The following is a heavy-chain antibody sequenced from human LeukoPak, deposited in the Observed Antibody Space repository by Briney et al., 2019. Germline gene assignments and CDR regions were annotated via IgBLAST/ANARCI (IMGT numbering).Heavy chain of an antibody. CDR3: ARGYYDYVWGSYRPDY. CDR1: GYTFTSYA. V-gene: IGHV1-3*01. Sequence: ASVKVSCKASGYTFTSYAMHWVRQAPGQRLEWMGWINAGNGNTKYSQQFQGRVTITRDTSASTAYMELSSLRSEDTAVYYCARGYYDYVWGSYRPDYWGQGTLVTVSS. CDR2: INAGNGNT. J-gene: IGHJ4*02. D-gene: IGHD3-16*02.